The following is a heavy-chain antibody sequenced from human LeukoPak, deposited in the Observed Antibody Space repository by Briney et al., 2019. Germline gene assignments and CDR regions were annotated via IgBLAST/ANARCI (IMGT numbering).Heavy chain of an antibody. CDR3: ARLRCCSSFDY. V-gene: IGHV5-51*01. J-gene: IGHJ4*02. Sequence: GESLKISCKGSGYSFSSNWIGWVRQMPGKGLEWMGIIYPGDSGTRYSPSFQGQVTISADKSISTAFLQWRSLKASDTAMYYCARLRCCSSFDYWGQRTLVTVSS. CDR1: GYSFSSNW. CDR2: IYPGDSGT. D-gene: IGHD6-6*01.